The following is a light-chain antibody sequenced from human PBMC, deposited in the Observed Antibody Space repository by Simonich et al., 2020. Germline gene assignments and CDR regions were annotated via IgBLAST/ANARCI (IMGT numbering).Light chain of an antibody. CDR3: QAWDGSMWV. J-gene: IGLJ3*02. Sequence: SYELTQPPSVSVSPGQTASITCSGDKVGDKYSCWYQQKPGQSPVLVIYQESKRPSGSPERFSGSNSGNTATLTISGTQAMDEADYYCQAWDGSMWVFGGGTKLTVL. V-gene: IGLV3-1*01. CDR1: KVGDKY. CDR2: QES.